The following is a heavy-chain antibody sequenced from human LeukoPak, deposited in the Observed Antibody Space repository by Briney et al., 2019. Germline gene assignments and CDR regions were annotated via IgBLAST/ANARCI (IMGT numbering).Heavy chain of an antibody. Sequence: GSLRLSCAASGFTFSSYWMHWVRQAPGKGLVWVSRIKSDGSSTNYVDSVKGRFTISRDNAKNSLYLQMNSLRAEDTAVYYCASHVGELGWTNWGQGTQVTVSS. V-gene: IGHV3-74*01. CDR2: IKSDGSST. CDR3: ASHVGELGWTN. D-gene: IGHD1-26*01. CDR1: GFTFSSYW. J-gene: IGHJ4*02.